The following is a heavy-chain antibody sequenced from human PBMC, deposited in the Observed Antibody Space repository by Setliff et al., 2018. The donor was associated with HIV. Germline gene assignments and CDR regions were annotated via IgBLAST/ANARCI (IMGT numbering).Heavy chain of an antibody. CDR1: GESFSEYY. Sequence: SETLSLTCAVYGESFSEYYWSWVRQPPGKGLEWLGEISHSGTTNYNPSLKSRLTILVDTSKKQFSVKLSSVTAADTAVYYYARGGTAAAGYLDNWGQGTPVTVS. CDR2: ISHSGTT. J-gene: IGHJ4*02. V-gene: IGHV4-34*01. D-gene: IGHD6-13*01. CDR3: ARGGTAAAGYLDN.